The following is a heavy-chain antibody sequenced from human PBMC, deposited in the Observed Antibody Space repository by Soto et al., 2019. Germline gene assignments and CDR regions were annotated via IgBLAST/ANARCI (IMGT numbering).Heavy chain of an antibody. Sequence: GESLKISCAASGFTFSSYGMRWVRQAPGKGLEWVAVIWYDGSNKYYADSVKGRFTISRDNSKNTLYLQMNSLRAEDTAVYYCAREYCSGGSCYFDYWGQGTLVTVSS. CDR2: IWYDGSNK. J-gene: IGHJ4*02. CDR1: GFTFSSYG. D-gene: IGHD2-15*01. V-gene: IGHV3-33*01. CDR3: AREYCSGGSCYFDY.